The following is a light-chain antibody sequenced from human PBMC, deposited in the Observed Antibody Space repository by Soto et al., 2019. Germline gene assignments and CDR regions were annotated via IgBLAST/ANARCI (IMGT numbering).Light chain of an antibody. CDR3: QQANSFPIT. V-gene: IGKV1-12*01. J-gene: IGKJ5*01. CDR2: AAS. CDR1: QGISTW. Sequence: DIQMTHSPSSVSASVGDRVTITCRASQGISTWLDWYQQKPGKAPKFLIYAASNLQGGVPSRFSGSGSGTDFTLTITSLQPEDFATYYCQQANSFPITFGQGTRLEIK.